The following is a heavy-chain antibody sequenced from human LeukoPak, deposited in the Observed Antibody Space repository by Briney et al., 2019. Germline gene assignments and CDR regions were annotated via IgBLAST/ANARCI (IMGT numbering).Heavy chain of an antibody. Sequence: PSEILSLTCAVSGGSISSGGYSWSWIRQPPGKGLEWIGYIYHSGSTYYNPSLKSRVTISVDRSKNQFSLKLSSVTAADTAVYYCARVLIADDHSFDYWGQGTLVTVSS. J-gene: IGHJ4*02. D-gene: IGHD2-15*01. CDR1: GGSISSGGYS. V-gene: IGHV4-30-2*01. CDR2: IYHSGST. CDR3: ARVLIADDHSFDY.